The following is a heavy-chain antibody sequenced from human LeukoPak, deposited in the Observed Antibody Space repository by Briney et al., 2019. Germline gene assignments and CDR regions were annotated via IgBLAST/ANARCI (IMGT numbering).Heavy chain of an antibody. Sequence: ASVKVSCKASGGTFSSYAISWVRQAPGQGLEWMGGIIPIFGTANYAQKFQGRVTITADESTSTAYMELSSLRSEDTAVYYCARTPPLLYSNDYYYYMDVWGKGTTVTISS. CDR1: GGTFSSYA. J-gene: IGHJ6*03. CDR2: IIPIFGTA. CDR3: ARTPPLLYSNDYYYYMDV. V-gene: IGHV1-69*13. D-gene: IGHD3-10*01.